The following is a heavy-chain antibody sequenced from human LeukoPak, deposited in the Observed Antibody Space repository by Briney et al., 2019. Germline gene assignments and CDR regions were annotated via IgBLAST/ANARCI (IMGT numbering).Heavy chain of an antibody. CDR2: IIPIFGTA. J-gene: IGHJ5*02. CDR3: ARDTDILTGNLFDP. V-gene: IGHV1-69*13. Sequence: ASVKVSCKASGGTSSSYAISWVRQAPGQGLEWMGGIIPIFGTANYAQKFQGRVTITADESTSTAYMELSSLRSEDTAVYYCARDTDILTGNLFDPWGQGTLVTVSS. D-gene: IGHD3-9*01. CDR1: GGTSSSYA.